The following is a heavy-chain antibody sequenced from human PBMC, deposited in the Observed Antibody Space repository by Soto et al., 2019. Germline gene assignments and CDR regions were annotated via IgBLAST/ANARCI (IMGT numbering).Heavy chain of an antibody. CDR1: GYSFTSYW. D-gene: IGHD5-12*01. Sequence: PGESLKISCKGSGYSFTSYWIGWVRQMPGKGLEWMGIIYPGDSDTRYSPSFQGQVTISADKSISTAYLQMNSLRAEDTAVYYCAREGTISYYYYGMDVWGQGTTVTVSS. J-gene: IGHJ6*02. V-gene: IGHV5-51*01. CDR3: AREGTISYYYYGMDV. CDR2: IYPGDSDT.